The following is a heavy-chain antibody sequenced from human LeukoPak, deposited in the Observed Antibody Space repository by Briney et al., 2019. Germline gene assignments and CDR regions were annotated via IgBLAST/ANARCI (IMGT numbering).Heavy chain of an antibody. CDR2: VSYDGGNE. V-gene: IGHV3-30-3*01. J-gene: IGHJ4*02. Sequence: GGSLRLSCTASGFTFSSYAMHWVRQAPGKGLEWVAVVSYDGGNEYYADSVKGRFTISRDNSENTLYLQMNSLRSEDTAVYYCVVTPEAAVKGNCWGQGTLVTVPS. CDR3: VVTPEAAVKGNC. D-gene: IGHD6-13*01. CDR1: GFTFSSYA.